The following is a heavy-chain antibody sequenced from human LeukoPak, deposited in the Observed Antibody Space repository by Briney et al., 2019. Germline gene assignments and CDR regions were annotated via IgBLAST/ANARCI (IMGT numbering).Heavy chain of an antibody. CDR1: GFTFSSSA. CDR2: IKRDGSEK. J-gene: IGHJ4*02. V-gene: IGHV3-7*03. CDR3: ARLGPASSGWPESFDY. Sequence: GGSLRLSCAASGFTFSSSAMNWVRQAPGKGLEWVANIKRDGSEKYYVDSVKGRFTISRDNAKNSLDLQMSSLRVEDTAVYYCARLGPASSGWPESFDYWGQGTLVTVSS. D-gene: IGHD6-19*01.